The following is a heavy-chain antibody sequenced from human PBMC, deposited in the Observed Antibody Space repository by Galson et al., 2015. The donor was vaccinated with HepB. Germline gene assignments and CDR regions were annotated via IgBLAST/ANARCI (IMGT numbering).Heavy chain of an antibody. Sequence: SLRLSCAASGFTFSNYWMSWVRQAPGKGLEWVSNIKQDGSEKYYVDSEKGRFTISKDNAKNSQYLQMNILRAEATAVYYSSRDCPYWGGDRGFYLWGRGTLVTVSS. CDR2: IKQDGSEK. J-gene: IGHJ2*01. CDR3: SRDCPYWGGDRGFYL. V-gene: IGHV3-7*03. CDR1: GFTFSNYW. D-gene: IGHD2-21*01.